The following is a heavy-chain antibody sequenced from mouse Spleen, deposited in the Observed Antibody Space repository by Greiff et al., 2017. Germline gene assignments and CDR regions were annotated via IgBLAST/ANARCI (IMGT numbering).Heavy chain of an antibody. CDR2: ISSGSSTI. CDR3: AKTYSYYWYFDV. Sequence: EVQLVESGGGLVKPGGSLKLSCAASGFTFSDYGMHWVRQAPEKGLEWVAYISSGSSTIYYADTVKGRFTISRDNAKNTLFLQMTSLRSEDTAMYYCAKTYSYYWYFDVWGTGTTVTVSS. J-gene: IGHJ1*03. V-gene: IGHV5-17*01. CDR1: GFTFSDYG. D-gene: IGHD2-12*01.